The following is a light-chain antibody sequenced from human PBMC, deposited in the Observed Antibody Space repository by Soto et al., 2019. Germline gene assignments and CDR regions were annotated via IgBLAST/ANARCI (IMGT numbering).Light chain of an antibody. CDR3: QQYSNWPPAIT. J-gene: IGKJ5*01. CDR2: GSS. CDR1: ETVSTN. V-gene: IGKV3-15*01. Sequence: EIVLTQSPATLSVSPGERATLSCRATETVSTNLAWFQRKAGQPPRLLIYGSSTRATGVPDRFSGSGSGTEFALIISSLQSEDVAVYYCQQYSNWPPAITFGQGTRLEIK.